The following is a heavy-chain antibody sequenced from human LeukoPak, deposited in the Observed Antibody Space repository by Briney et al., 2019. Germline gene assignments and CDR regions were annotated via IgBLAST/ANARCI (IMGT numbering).Heavy chain of an antibody. D-gene: IGHD3-3*01. J-gene: IGHJ6*03. Sequence: GASVKVSCKASGYTFTSYDINWVRQATGQGLEWMGWMNPNSGNTGYAQKFQGRVTMTRNTSISTTYMELSSLRSEDTAVYYCARGSMDFCISYYYYYYMDVRGKGTTVTVSS. CDR2: MNPNSGNT. CDR3: ARGSMDFCISYYYYYYMDV. V-gene: IGHV1-8*01. CDR1: GYTFTSYD.